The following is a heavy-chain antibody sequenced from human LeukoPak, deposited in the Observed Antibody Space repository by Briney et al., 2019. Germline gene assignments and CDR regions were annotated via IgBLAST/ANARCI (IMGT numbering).Heavy chain of an antibody. CDR3: AAPSSPTDYYYYYYMDV. CDR2: IYYSGST. CDR1: GDSISSGDYY. J-gene: IGHJ6*03. V-gene: IGHV4-39*01. Sequence: SETLSLTCTVSGDSISSGDYYWSWIRQPAGKGLEWIGSIYYSGSTYYNPSLKSRVTISVDTSKNQFSLKLSSVTAADTAVYYCAAPSSPTDYYYYYYMDVWGKGTTVTISS.